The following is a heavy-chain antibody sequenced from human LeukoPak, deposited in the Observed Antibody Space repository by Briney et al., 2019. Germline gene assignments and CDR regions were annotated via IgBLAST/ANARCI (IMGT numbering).Heavy chain of an antibody. J-gene: IGHJ5*02. V-gene: IGHV4-4*02. CDR2: TYHSDYT. D-gene: IGHD2-2*01. Sequence: PSGTLSLTCAVSGGSINSSHWWSWVRQSPGKGLEWIGNTYHSDYTNYNPSLKSRATISVDKSKNQLSLKVTSVTAADTAVYYCARVGRYCSSTSCYWGWFDPWGQGTLVTVSS. CDR3: ARVGRYCSSTSCYWGWFDP. CDR1: GGSINSSHW.